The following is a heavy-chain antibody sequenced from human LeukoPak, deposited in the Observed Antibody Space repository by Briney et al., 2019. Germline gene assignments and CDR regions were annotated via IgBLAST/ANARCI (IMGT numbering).Heavy chain of an antibody. D-gene: IGHD3-3*01. V-gene: IGHV3-23*01. CDR1: GFTFSSYA. J-gene: IGHJ3*02. Sequence: PGGSLRLSCAASGFTFSSYAMSWVRQAPGKGLEWVSAISGSGGSTYYADSVKGRFTISRDNSKNTLYLQMNSLSAEDTAVHYCEKDGSSCGDAFDIWGQGTMVTVSS. CDR3: EKDGSSCGDAFDI. CDR2: ISGSGGST.